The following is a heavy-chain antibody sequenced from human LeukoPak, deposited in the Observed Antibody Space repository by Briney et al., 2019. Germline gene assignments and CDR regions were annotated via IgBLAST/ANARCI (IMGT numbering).Heavy chain of an antibody. V-gene: IGHV3-21*01. CDR2: ISSSSSYI. J-gene: IGHJ4*02. CDR3: ARDGAYSYGYVGAVDY. D-gene: IGHD5-18*01. CDR1: GFTFSSYS. Sequence: GGSLRLSCAASGFTFSSYSMTWVRQAPGKGLEWVSSISSSSSYIYYADSVKGRFTISRDNAKNSLYLQMNSLRAEDTAVYYCARDGAYSYGYVGAVDYWGQGTLVTVSS.